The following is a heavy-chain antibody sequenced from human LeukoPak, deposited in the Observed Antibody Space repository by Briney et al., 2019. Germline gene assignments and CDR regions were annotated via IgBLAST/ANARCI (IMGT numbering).Heavy chain of an antibody. J-gene: IGHJ4*02. Sequence: GRSLRLSCAASGFTFSSYGMHWVRQAPGKGLEWVAVIWYDGGNKYYADSVKGRFTISRDNSKNTLYLQMNSLRAEDTAVYYCAREGVDFWSGVLSFDYWGQGTLVTVSS. V-gene: IGHV3-33*01. D-gene: IGHD3-3*01. CDR1: GFTFSSYG. CDR2: IWYDGGNK. CDR3: AREGVDFWSGVLSFDY.